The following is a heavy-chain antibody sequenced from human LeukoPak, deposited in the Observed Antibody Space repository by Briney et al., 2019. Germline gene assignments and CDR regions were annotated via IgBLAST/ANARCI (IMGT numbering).Heavy chain of an antibody. CDR2: IYYSGST. CDR3: AGDGGGTFDY. V-gene: IGHV4-59*01. CDR1: GGSISSYY. D-gene: IGHD1-1*01. Sequence: SETLSLTCTVSGGSISSYYWSWIRQPPGKGLEWIGYIYYSGSTNYNPSLKSRVTISVDTSKNQFSLKLSSVTAADTAVYYCAGDGGGTFDYWGQGTLVTVSS. J-gene: IGHJ4*02.